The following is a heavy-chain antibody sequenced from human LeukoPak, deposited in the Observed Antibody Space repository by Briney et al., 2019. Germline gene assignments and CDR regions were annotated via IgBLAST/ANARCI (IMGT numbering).Heavy chain of an antibody. CDR2: IYYSGST. CDR3: AREVPGDYFDY. D-gene: IGHD4-17*01. Sequence: PSETLSLTCNVSGASISSGGYYWSWSRQHPGKGLEWIGYIYYSGSTYYNPSLKSRITISVDISKNQFSLRLSSVSAADTAVYYCAREVPGDYFDYWGQGTLVTVSS. V-gene: IGHV4-31*03. J-gene: IGHJ4*02. CDR1: GASISSGGYY.